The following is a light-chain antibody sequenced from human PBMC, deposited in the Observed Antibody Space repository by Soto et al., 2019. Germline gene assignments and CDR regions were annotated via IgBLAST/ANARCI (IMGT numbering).Light chain of an antibody. CDR3: QQYDSSPWT. J-gene: IGKJ1*01. CDR2: GAS. V-gene: IGKV3-20*01. CDR1: QSVSSSF. Sequence: EIVLTQSAGTLSLCPGERATLSCRASQSVSSSFLAWYQQKPGQAPRLLIYGASSRATGIPDRFSGSGSGTDFTLTISRLEPEDFAVYYCQQYDSSPWTFGQGTKVEIK.